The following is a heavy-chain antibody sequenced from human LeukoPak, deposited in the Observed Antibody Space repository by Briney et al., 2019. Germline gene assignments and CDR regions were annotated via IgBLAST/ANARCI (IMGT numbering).Heavy chain of an antibody. J-gene: IGHJ6*02. CDR3: ARGPQPYYDFWSGYYRYYGMDV. CDR2: INHSGST. CDR1: GVSFSGYY. V-gene: IGHV4-34*01. D-gene: IGHD3-3*01. Sequence: SETLSLTCAVYGVSFSGYYWSWIRQPPGKGLEWIGEINHSGSTNYNPSLKSRVTISVDTSKNQFSLKLSSVTAADTAVYYCARGPQPYYDFWSGYYRYYGMDVWGQGTTVTVSS.